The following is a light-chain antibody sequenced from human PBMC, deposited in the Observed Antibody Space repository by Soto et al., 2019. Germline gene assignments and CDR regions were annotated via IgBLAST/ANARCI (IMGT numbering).Light chain of an antibody. J-gene: IGKJ2*01. CDR1: QSVADNL. Sequence: EIVLTQSPGTLSLSPGERATLSCRASQSVADNLIAWYQQKPGQAPRLLVYLASTRATGIPDRFSGSGSGTDFSLTISRLEPEDFAVYYCQQFGSSPSTFGPGTMVDI. CDR3: QQFGSSPST. CDR2: LAS. V-gene: IGKV3-20*01.